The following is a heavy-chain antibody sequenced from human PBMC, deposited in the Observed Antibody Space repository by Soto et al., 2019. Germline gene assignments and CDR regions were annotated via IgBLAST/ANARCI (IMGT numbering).Heavy chain of an antibody. CDR1: GGSISSYY. D-gene: IGHD3-3*01. Sequence: SETLSLTCTVSGGSISSYYWSWIRQPPGKGLEWIGYIYYSGSTNYNPSLKSRVTISVDTSKNQFSLKLSSVTAADTAVYYCARDAIDFWRGYYTDYYYGMDVWGQGKTVTGS. J-gene: IGHJ6*02. CDR2: IYYSGST. V-gene: IGHV4-59*01. CDR3: ARDAIDFWRGYYTDYYYGMDV.